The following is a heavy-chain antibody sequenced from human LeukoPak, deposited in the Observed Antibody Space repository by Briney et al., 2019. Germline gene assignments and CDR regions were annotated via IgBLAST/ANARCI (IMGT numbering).Heavy chain of an antibody. V-gene: IGHV3-21*01. CDR2: ISSSSTYI. CDR1: GFPFSNYR. CDR3: ARDSTESYYYYYMVV. Sequence: GGSLRLSCAASGFPFSNYRMNWVRQAPGKGLEWVSSISSSSTYIYYADSVKGRFTISRDNAKNSLYLQMNSLRAEDTAVYYCARDSTESYYYYYMVVWGKGTTVTISS. J-gene: IGHJ6*03.